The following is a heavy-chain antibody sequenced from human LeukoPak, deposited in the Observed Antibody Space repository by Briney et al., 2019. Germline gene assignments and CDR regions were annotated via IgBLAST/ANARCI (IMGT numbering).Heavy chain of an antibody. CDR1: GRSISSSRYY. Sequence: SETLSLTCTVSGRSISSSRYYWGWIRQPPGKGLEWIGSIYYSGSTYYNPSLKSRVTISVDTSKNQFSLKLRSVTAADTAVYYCARRLTEYCTKGVCYRFDYWGRGTLVTVS. V-gene: IGHV4-39*01. CDR3: ARRLTEYCTKGVCYRFDY. CDR2: IYYSGST. D-gene: IGHD2-8*01. J-gene: IGHJ4*02.